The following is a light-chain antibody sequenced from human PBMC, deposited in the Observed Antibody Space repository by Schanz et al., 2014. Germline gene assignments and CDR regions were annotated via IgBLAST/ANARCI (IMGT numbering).Light chain of an antibody. J-gene: IGKJ1*01. V-gene: IGKV1-27*01. CDR3: QQYDTWPRT. Sequence: DIQMTQSPPSLSASVGDRVTITCRAAQGIATYLAWYQQKPGKVPTLLIYAASTLRSGVPSRFSGSGSGTDFTLTISSLQSEDLAVYFCQQYDTWPRTFGQGTKVEI. CDR1: QGIATY. CDR2: AAS.